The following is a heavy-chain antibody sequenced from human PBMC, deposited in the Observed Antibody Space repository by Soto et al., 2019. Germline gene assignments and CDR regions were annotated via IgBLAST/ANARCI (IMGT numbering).Heavy chain of an antibody. J-gene: IGHJ4*02. Sequence: QVQLVESGGGVVQPGRSLRLSCAASGFTFSSYAIHWVRQAPGKGLEWVAVISYDGSNKYYADSVKGRFTISRDNSKNTLYLQMNSLRVEDTAVYYCARGLSSLTRFDYWGQGTLVTVSS. V-gene: IGHV3-30-3*01. CDR2: ISYDGSNK. CDR1: GFTFSSYA. CDR3: ARGLSSLTRFDY. D-gene: IGHD2-2*01.